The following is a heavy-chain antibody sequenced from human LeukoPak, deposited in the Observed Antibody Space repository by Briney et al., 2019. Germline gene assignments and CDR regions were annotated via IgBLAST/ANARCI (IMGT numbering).Heavy chain of an antibody. D-gene: IGHD3/OR15-3a*01. CDR3: ARLTRGIFGLLNRKGFDY. J-gene: IGHJ4*02. CDR1: GGSISSYY. V-gene: IGHV4-59*08. Sequence: SETLSLTCTVSGGSISSYYWSWIRQPPGKGLEWIGYIYYSGSTNYNPSLKSRVTISVDTSKNQFSLKLSSVTAADTAVYYCARLTRGIFGLLNRKGFDYWGQGTLVTVSS. CDR2: IYYSGST.